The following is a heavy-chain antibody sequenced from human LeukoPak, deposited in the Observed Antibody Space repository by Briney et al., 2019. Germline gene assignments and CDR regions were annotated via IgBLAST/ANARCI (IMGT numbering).Heavy chain of an antibody. J-gene: IGHJ3*02. Sequence: YPSETLSLTCTVSGGSISSYYWSWIRQPAGKGLVWIGRIYTSGSTNYNPSLKSRVTMSVDTSKNQFSLKLNSVTAADTAVYYCARGRAISIFGVVTIDAFDIWGQGTMVTVSS. D-gene: IGHD3-3*01. CDR2: IYTSGST. CDR3: ARGRAISIFGVVTIDAFDI. CDR1: GGSISSYY. V-gene: IGHV4-4*07.